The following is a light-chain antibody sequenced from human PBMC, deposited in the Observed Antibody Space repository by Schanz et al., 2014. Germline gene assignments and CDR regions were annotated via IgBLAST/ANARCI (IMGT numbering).Light chain of an antibody. CDR2: GAS. CDR3: QQYNNWPWT. CDR1: QSVSSSY. Sequence: EIVLTQSPGTLSLPPGERATLSCRASQSVSSSYLAWYQQKPGQAPRLLIYGASSRATGIPDRFSGSGSGTVFTLTISRLEPEDFAVYYCQQYNNWPWTFGQGTKVEIK. V-gene: IGKV3-20*01. J-gene: IGKJ1*01.